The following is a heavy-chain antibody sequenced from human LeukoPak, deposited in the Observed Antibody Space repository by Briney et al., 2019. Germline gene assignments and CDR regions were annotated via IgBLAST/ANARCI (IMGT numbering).Heavy chain of an antibody. D-gene: IGHD3-3*01. J-gene: IGHJ4*02. CDR3: ARDYDFWSGYPDY. V-gene: IGHV3-30*03. Sequence: GGSLRLSCAVSGFSVSSKYMTWVRQAPGKGLEWVAVISYDGSNKYYADSVKGRFTISRDNSKNTLYLQMNSLRAEDTAVYYCARDYDFWSGYPDYWGQGTLVTVSS. CDR1: GFSVSSKY. CDR2: ISYDGSNK.